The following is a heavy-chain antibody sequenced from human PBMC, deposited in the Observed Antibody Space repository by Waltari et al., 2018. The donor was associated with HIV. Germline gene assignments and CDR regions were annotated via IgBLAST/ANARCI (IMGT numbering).Heavy chain of an antibody. V-gene: IGHV4-59*01. D-gene: IGHD6-13*01. CDR3: ARQRQQPGVAWFDP. CDR2: VYFSGST. CDR1: GGSITSYY. Sequence: QVQLRESGPGLVKPSETLSLTCTVSGGSITSYYWSWIRQPPGRGLEWIGYVYFSGSTKYNPSLKSRVTISVDRSKNQFSLRVNSVTAADTAVYYCARQRQQPGVAWFDPWGQGALVTVSS. J-gene: IGHJ5*02.